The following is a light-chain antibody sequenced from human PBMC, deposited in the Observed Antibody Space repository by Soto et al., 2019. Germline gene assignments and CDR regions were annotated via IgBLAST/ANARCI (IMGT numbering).Light chain of an antibody. CDR3: NSYAGSSNV. CDR2: EVI. V-gene: IGLV2-14*01. CDR1: NSDITNYNY. Sequence: QSALTQPDSVSGSPGQSITISCTAANSDITNYNYVSWYQHHPGKAPKLLIYEVINRPSGVSDRFSGSKSGNTASLTISGLQAEDEADYYCNSYAGSSNVFGTGTKLTAL. J-gene: IGLJ1*01.